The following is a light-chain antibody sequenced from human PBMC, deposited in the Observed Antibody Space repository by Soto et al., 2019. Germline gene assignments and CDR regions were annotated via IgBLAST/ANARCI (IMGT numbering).Light chain of an antibody. Sequence: EVVLTQSPGTLSLTAGERAALSCRASQSVPSNFLAWYQQKPGQSPRLLIFDASSRATDIPDRFSGGGSGTDFTLTISNLELEDFAVFYCQQYGSSPLSFGGGTRVDIK. V-gene: IGKV3-20*01. CDR3: QQYGSSPLS. J-gene: IGKJ4*01. CDR2: DAS. CDR1: QSVPSNF.